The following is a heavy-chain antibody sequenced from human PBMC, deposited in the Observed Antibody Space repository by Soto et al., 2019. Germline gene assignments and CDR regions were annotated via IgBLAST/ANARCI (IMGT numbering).Heavy chain of an antibody. D-gene: IGHD6-13*01. V-gene: IGHV4-31*03. CDR3: ARGKVIAAVWNWFDP. Sequence: SETLSLTCTVSGGSISSGGYYWSWIRQHPGKGLEWIGYIYYSGSTYYNPSLKSRVTISVDTSKNQFSLKLSSVTAADTAVYYCARGKVIAAVWNWFDPWGQGTLVTVSS. CDR1: GGSISSGGYY. CDR2: IYYSGST. J-gene: IGHJ5*02.